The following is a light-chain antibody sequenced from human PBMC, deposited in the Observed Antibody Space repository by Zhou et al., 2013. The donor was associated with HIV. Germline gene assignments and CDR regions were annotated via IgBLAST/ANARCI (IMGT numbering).Light chain of an antibody. CDR2: GAS. Sequence: EIVMTQSPATLSVSPGERVTLSCRASQTVGTNLAWYQRKPGQAPRLLTNGASSRATGIPDRFTGSGSGTDFTLTFTTLGPEDFAVYYCQQYANSPQTFGQGTKVEIK. CDR3: QQYANSPQT. V-gene: IGKV3-20*01. CDR1: QTVGTN. J-gene: IGKJ2*01.